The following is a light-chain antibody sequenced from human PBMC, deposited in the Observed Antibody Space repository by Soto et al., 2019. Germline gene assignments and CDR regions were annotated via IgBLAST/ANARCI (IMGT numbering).Light chain of an antibody. CDR1: QSVSSSQ. J-gene: IGKJ2*01. CDR2: GAS. V-gene: IGKV3-20*01. CDR3: QQYDTSPHT. Sequence: EIVLTQSPGTLSLSPGESATLSCRASQSVSSSQVAWYQQKPGQAPRLLIYGASRRATGIPDRFSGVGSETDFTLTISRLEREDFAVYYCQQYDTSPHTFGQGNKLEIK.